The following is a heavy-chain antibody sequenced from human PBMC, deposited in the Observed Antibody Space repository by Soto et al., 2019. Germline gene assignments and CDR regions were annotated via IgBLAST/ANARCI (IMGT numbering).Heavy chain of an antibody. CDR2: ISRDGSYK. CDR1: GFTFSSNG. Sequence: QVQLVESGGGVVQPGRSLRLACVASGFTFSSNGMHWVRQAPGKGLEWVAVISRDGSYKKYGDSVKGRFTISRDDSKNTLYLQMDSRSAEDTAVYYCAKDRSSTWSFDYWGQGTRVTVSS. J-gene: IGHJ4*02. D-gene: IGHD6-13*01. CDR3: AKDRSSTWSFDY. V-gene: IGHV3-30*18.